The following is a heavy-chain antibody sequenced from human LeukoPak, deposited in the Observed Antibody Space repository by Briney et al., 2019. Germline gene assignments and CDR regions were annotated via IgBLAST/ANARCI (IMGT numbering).Heavy chain of an antibody. CDR3: AREKGGGTFSELPPEYYFDY. D-gene: IGHD1-26*01. CDR1: GCSISSGGYY. J-gene: IGHJ4*02. CDR2: IYYSGST. V-gene: IGHV4-31*03. Sequence: SQTLSLTCTVSGCSISSGGYYWSWIRQHPGKGLEWIGYIYYSGSTYYNPSLKSRVTISVDTSKNQFSLKLSSVTAADTAVYYCAREKGGGTFSELPPEYYFDYWGQGTLVTVSS.